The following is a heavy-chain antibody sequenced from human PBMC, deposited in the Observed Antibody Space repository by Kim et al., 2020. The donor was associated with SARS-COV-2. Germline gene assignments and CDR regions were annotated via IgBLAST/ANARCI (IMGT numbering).Heavy chain of an antibody. CDR1: GFTFSSYS. V-gene: IGHV3-21*01. Sequence: GGSLRLSCAASGFTFSSYSMNWVRQAPGKGLEWVSSISSSSSYIYYADSVKGRFTISRDNAKNSLYLQMNSLRAEDTAVYYCARGGGGYDFGYFDYWGQGTLVTVSS. CDR2: ISSSSSYI. D-gene: IGHD5-12*01. CDR3: ARGGGGYDFGYFDY. J-gene: IGHJ4*02.